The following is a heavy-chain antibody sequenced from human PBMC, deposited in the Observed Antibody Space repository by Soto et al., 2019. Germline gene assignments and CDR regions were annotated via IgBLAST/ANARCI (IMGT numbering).Heavy chain of an antibody. CDR1: GFTFSSYD. V-gene: IGHV3-30*18. CDR2: ISYDGSNK. CDR3: AKDDIVVVVAAQYYFDY. Sequence: GSLRLSCAASGFTFSSYDMHWVRQAPGKGLEWVAVISYDGSNKYYADSVKGRFTISRDNSKNTLYLQMNSLRAEDTAVYYCAKDDIVVVVAAQYYFDYWGQGTLVTVSS. J-gene: IGHJ4*02. D-gene: IGHD2-15*01.